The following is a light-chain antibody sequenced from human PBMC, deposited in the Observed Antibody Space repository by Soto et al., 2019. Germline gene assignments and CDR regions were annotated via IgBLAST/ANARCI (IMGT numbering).Light chain of an antibody. V-gene: IGKV3-11*01. CDR3: QQRINWPLT. CDR1: QSVSSY. CDR2: DAS. J-gene: IGKJ4*01. Sequence: EIVLTQSPATLSLSAGERATLSCRASQSVSSYLAWYQQKPAQAPRLLIYDASNRATGIPARFSGSGSGTDFTLTISSLEPEDFAVYFCQQRINWPLTFGGGPKVEIK.